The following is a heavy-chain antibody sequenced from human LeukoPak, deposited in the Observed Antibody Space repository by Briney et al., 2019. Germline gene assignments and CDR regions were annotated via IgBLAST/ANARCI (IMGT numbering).Heavy chain of an antibody. J-gene: IGHJ4*02. CDR3: NGRYYDILTGLRAAIDY. D-gene: IGHD3-9*01. CDR2: IWYDGTSR. CDR1: GFTFNNYA. V-gene: IGHV3-30-3*01. Sequence: GGSLRLSCAASGFTFNNYAMHWVRQAPGKGLEWVAVIWYDGTSRYYADSAKGRFTISRDNSKNALYLQMNSLRLEDTAVYYCNGRYYDILTGLRAAIDYWGQGTLVTVSS.